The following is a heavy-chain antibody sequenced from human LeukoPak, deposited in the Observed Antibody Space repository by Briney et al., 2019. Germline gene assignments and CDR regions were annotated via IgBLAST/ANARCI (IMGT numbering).Heavy chain of an antibody. CDR3: AKDLLGTSWFHDTFDI. Sequence: GGSLRLSCAAPGFTFSSYAMHWVRQAPGKGLEWGAVISYDGSNKYYADSVKGRFTISRDNSKNTLYLQMNSLRAEDTAVYHCAKDLLGTSWFHDTFDIWGQGTMVTVSS. D-gene: IGHD3-16*01. CDR1: GFTFSSYA. J-gene: IGHJ3*02. V-gene: IGHV3-30-3*01. CDR2: ISYDGSNK.